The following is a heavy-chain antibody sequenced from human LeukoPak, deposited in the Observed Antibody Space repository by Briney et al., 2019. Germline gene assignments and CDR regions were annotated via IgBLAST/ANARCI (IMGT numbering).Heavy chain of an antibody. Sequence: GESLKISCKGSGYSFSNNWIGWARQMPGKGLELMGVIYPGDSDTRYSPSFQGQVTISADKSISTAYLQWSSLKASDTAMYYCARHSSGCFDYWGQGTLVTVSS. J-gene: IGHJ4*02. V-gene: IGHV5-51*01. CDR2: IYPGDSDT. CDR3: ARHSSGCFDY. D-gene: IGHD6-19*01. CDR1: GYSFSNNW.